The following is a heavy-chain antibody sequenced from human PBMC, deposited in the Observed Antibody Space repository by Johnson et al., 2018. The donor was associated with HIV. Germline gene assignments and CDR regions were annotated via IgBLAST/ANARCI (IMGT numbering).Heavy chain of an antibody. CDR3: ARVEPIRRAIDAFDI. V-gene: IGHV3-30-3*01. Sequence: QMLLVESGGGLVQPGRSLRLSCAASGFTFNSYAMHWVCQAPGKGLEWVAVISYDGSNQYYADSVKGRFTISRDNSKNTLYLQMNSLRAEDTAVYYCARVEPIRRAIDAFDIWGQGTMVTVSS. CDR1: GFTFNSYA. J-gene: IGHJ3*02. CDR2: ISYDGSNQ.